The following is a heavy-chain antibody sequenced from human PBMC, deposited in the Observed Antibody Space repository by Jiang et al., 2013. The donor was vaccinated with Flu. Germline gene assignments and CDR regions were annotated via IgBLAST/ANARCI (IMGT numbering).Heavy chain of an antibody. D-gene: IGHD6-19*01. CDR1: GGSIKTHY. V-gene: IGHV4-59*11. Sequence: PGLVKPSETLSLTCTVSGGSIKTHYWSWSRQPPGKGLEWIGNMYYSGSTNYKPSLKSRVTLSVDTSKNQFSLKLSSVTAADTAVYYCARGAEGRANGWYDYWGQGILVTVSS. CDR2: MYYSGST. CDR3: ARGAEGRANGWYDY. J-gene: IGHJ4*02.